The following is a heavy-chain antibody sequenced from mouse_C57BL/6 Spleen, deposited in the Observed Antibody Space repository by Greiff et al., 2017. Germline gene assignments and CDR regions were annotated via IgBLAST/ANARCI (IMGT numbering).Heavy chain of an antibody. Sequence: QVQLKESGAELVKPGASVKISCKASGYAFSSYWMNWVKQRPGKGLEWIGQIYPGDGDTNYNGKFKGKATLTADKSSSTAYMQLSSLTAEDSTVYFCARYPLRGAMDYWGQGTSVTVSS. CDR2: IYPGDGDT. V-gene: IGHV1-80*01. D-gene: IGHD1-1*01. J-gene: IGHJ4*01. CDR3: ARYPLRGAMDY. CDR1: GYAFSSYW.